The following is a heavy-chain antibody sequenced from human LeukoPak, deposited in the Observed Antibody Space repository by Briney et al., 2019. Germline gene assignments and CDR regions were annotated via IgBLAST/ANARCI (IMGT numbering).Heavy chain of an antibody. CDR2: FDPEDGET. D-gene: IGHD5-24*01. V-gene: IGHV1-24*01. CDR3: ATVGRWLQLRSFDY. J-gene: IGHJ4*02. CDR1: GYTLTELS. Sequence: VASVKVSCKVSGYTLTELSMHWVRQAPGKGLEWMGGFDPEDGETIYAQKFQGRVTMTEDTSTDTAYMELSSLRSEDTAVYYCATVGRWLQLRSFDYWGQGTLVTVSS.